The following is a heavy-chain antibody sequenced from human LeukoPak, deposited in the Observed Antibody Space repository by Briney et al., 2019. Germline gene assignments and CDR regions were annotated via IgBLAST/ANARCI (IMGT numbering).Heavy chain of an antibody. CDR2: IYPGDSDT. J-gene: IGHJ4*02. V-gene: IGHV5-51*01. CDR1: GYSFTSYW. CDR3: ARQIRGYSYGYYFDY. Sequence: GESLKISCKGSGYSFTSYWIGWVRPMPGKGLEWMGIIYPGDSDTRYSPSFQGQVTISADKSISTAYLQWGSLKASDTAMYYCARQIRGYSYGYYFDYWGQGTLVTVSS. D-gene: IGHD5-18*01.